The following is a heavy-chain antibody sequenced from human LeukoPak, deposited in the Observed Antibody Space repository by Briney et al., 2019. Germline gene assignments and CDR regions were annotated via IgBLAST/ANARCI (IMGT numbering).Heavy chain of an antibody. V-gene: IGHV1-2*04. D-gene: IGHD3-22*01. CDR1: GYTFTNNY. CDR2: INPNSGGT. Sequence: ASVKVSCKASGYTFTNNYLHWVRQAPGQGLEWMGWINPNSGGTNYAQKFQGWVTMTRDTSISTAYMELSRLRSDDTAVYYCARDLYDSSGYYWFDPWGQGTLVTVSS. J-gene: IGHJ5*02. CDR3: ARDLYDSSGYYWFDP.